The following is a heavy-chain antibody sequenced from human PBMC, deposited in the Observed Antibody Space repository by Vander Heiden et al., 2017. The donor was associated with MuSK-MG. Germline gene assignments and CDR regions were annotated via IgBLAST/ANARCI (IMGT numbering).Heavy chain of an antibody. J-gene: IGHJ4*02. CDR2: FDPEDGET. V-gene: IGHV1-24*01. CDR3: ATATWDYVWGRRRGLEEGRGLDY. Sequence: QVQRVQSGAEVKKPGASVKVSCKVSGYPLPALSMHGVRQAPGKGLKWSGGFDPEDGETIYAQKFQGRVNMTEDTSTDTAYMELSSLRSEDTAVYYCATATWDYVWGRRRGLEEGRGLDYWGQGTLVTVSS. CDR1: GYPLPALS. D-gene: IGHD3-16*01.